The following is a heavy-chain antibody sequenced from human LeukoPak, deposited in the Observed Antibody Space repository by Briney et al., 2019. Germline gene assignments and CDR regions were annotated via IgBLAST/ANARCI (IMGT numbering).Heavy chain of an antibody. CDR1: GYTFTSYD. V-gene: IGHV1-8*01. CDR2: MNPNSGNT. D-gene: IGHD3-10*01. CDR3: ARMITMVRGVTVLRAFDI. Sequence: ASVKVSCKASGYTFTSYDINWVRQATGQGLEWMGWMNPNSGNTGYAQKFQGRVTMTRNTSISTAYMELSSLRSEDTAVYYCARMITMVRGVTVLRAFDIWGQGTMVTVSS. J-gene: IGHJ3*02.